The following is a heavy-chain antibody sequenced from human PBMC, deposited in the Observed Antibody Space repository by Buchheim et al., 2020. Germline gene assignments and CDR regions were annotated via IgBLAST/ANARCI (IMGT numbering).Heavy chain of an antibody. Sequence: EVQLVQSGAEVKKPGESLKISCKGSGYSFASSWIGWVRQMPGKGLEWMAIIYPGDSSTTYSPSFQGQVTISADKSLSPAYLQWSSLKASDSAMYYCARRDRMIRGVIPPFDYWGQGTL. J-gene: IGHJ4*02. CDR2: IYPGDSST. D-gene: IGHD3-10*01. CDR3: ARRDRMIRGVIPPFDY. CDR1: GYSFASSW. V-gene: IGHV5-51*01.